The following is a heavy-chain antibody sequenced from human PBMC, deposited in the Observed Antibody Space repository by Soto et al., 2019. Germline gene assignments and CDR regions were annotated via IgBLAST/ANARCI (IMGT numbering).Heavy chain of an antibody. CDR2: IYHSGST. CDR1: GGSISSGGYS. Sequence: SETLSLTCAVSGGSISSGGYSWSWIRQPPGKGLEWIGYIYHSGSTYYNPSLKSRVTISVDRSKNQFSLKLSSVTAADTAVYYCASQIHYGDYLTPNYWGQGTLVTVSS. J-gene: IGHJ4*02. V-gene: IGHV4-30-2*01. D-gene: IGHD4-17*01. CDR3: ASQIHYGDYLTPNY.